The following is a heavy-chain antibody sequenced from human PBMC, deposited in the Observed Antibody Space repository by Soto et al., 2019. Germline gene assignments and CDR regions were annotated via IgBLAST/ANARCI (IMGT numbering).Heavy chain of an antibody. Sequence: QVQLVQSGAEVKKPGSSVKVSCKASGGTFSSYAISWVRQAPGQGLEWMGGIIPIFGTANYAQKFQGRVTITADESTSTAYMELSSLRSEDTAVYYCARTYYYDSSGYYYWFDPWGQGTLVTVFS. CDR2: IIPIFGTA. J-gene: IGHJ5*02. D-gene: IGHD3-22*01. CDR1: GGTFSSYA. V-gene: IGHV1-69*12. CDR3: ARTYYYDSSGYYYWFDP.